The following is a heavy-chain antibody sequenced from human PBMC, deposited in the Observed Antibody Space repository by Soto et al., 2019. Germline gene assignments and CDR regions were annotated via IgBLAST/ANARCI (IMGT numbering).Heavy chain of an antibody. V-gene: IGHV3-15*01. CDR3: TAMNDCDAFDI. CDR2: IKNNADGGTT. J-gene: IGHJ3*02. CDR1: ELNFRIAW. D-gene: IGHD1-1*01. Sequence: EERLVESGGGLVERGGSLRLSCAASELNFRIAWLSWVRQAPGKGLEWVGRIKNNADGGTTDNAAPVKERFTISRDDSKSTLYLQMNSLKIEDTAMYYCTAMNDCDAFDIWGPGTMVTVSP.